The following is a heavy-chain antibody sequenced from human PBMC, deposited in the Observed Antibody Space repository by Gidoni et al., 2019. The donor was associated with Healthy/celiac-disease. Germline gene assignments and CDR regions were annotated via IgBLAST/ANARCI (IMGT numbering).Heavy chain of an antibody. CDR1: GFTFSSYA. D-gene: IGHD5-18*01. J-gene: IGHJ4*02. V-gene: IGHV3-30-3*01. CDR3: ARDRRSGYSYGTFDY. Sequence: QVQLVESGGGVVQPGRSLRLSCAASGFTFSSYAMHWVRQAPGKGLEWVAVISYDGSNKYYADSVKGRFTISRDNSKNTLYLQMNSLRAEDTAVYYCARDRRSGYSYGTFDYWGQGTLVTVSS. CDR2: ISYDGSNK.